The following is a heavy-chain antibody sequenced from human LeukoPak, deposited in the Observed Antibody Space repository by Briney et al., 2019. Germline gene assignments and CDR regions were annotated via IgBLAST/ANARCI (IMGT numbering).Heavy chain of an antibody. CDR1: GGSFSGYY. CDR3: ARPKTPYYDFWSGFNWFDP. V-gene: IGHV4-34*01. D-gene: IGHD3-3*01. J-gene: IGHJ5*02. CDR2: INHSGST. Sequence: PSETLSLTCAVYGGSFSGYYWSWIRQPPGKGLEWIGEINHSGSTNYNPSLKSRVTISVDTSKNQFSLKLSSVTAADTAVYYCARPKTPYYDFWSGFNWFDPWGQGTLVTVSS.